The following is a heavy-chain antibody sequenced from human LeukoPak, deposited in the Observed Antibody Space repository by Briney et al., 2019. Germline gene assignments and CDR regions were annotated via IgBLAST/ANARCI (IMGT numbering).Heavy chain of an antibody. V-gene: IGHV3-64*01. J-gene: IGHJ4*02. CDR3: ARGAVVVTNYFDF. CDR2: ISSNGGSS. CDR1: GFTFSSFA. D-gene: IGHD3-22*01. Sequence: GGSLRLSCEASGFTFSSFAMHWVRQAPGKGREYVSAISSNGGSSYYANSVKGRFTISRDNSKNTLYLQMGSLRAEDMAVYYCARGAVVVTNYFDFWGQGTLVTVSS.